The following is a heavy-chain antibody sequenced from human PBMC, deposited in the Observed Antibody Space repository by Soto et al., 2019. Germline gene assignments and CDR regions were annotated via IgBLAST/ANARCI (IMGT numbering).Heavy chain of an antibody. J-gene: IGHJ6*02. CDR1: GDSISRYY. V-gene: IGHV4-59*01. CDR3: ARDQGGEFLKGSGMDV. Sequence: QVQLQESGPGLVKPSETLSLTCTVSGDSISRYYWSWIRLSPGKGLEWIGYIYYSGETNYNPSVKSRVTISVDRTKNQFSLKVSSVTAADTAVYYCARDQGGEFLKGSGMDVWGQGTTVTVSS. D-gene: IGHD3-10*01. CDR2: IYYSGET.